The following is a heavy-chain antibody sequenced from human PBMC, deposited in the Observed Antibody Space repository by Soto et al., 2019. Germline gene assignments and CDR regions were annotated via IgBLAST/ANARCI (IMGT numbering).Heavy chain of an antibody. D-gene: IGHD4-17*01. J-gene: IGHJ4*02. V-gene: IGHV4-34*01. CDR1: GGSFSGYY. Sequence: QVQLQQWGAGLLKPSETLSLTCAVYGGSFSGYYWSWIRQPPGKGLEWIGEINHSGSTNYNPSLKSRVTISVDPSKNQFSLKLSSVTAADTAVYYCASQRDYGDYGGFDYWGQGTLVTVSS. CDR3: ASQRDYGDYGGFDY. CDR2: INHSGST.